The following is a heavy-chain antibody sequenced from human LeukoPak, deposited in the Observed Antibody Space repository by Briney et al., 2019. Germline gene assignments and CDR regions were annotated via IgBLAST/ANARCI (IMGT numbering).Heavy chain of an antibody. CDR3: AKDPTMTTVTRFDY. Sequence: PGGSLRLSCAASGFTFSSYGMHWVRQAPGKGLEWVAFIRYDGSNKYYADSVKGRFTISRDNSKNTLYLQMNSLRAEDTAVYYCAKDPTMTTVTRFDYWGQGTLVTVSS. CDR1: GFTFSSYG. V-gene: IGHV3-30*02. CDR2: IRYDGSNK. D-gene: IGHD4-17*01. J-gene: IGHJ4*02.